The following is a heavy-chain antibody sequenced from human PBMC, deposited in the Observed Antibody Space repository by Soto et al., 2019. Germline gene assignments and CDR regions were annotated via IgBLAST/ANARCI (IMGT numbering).Heavy chain of an antibody. CDR1: GFTVSNNY. Sequence: EVQLVESGGGLIQPGGSLRLSCAASGFTVSNNYMSWVRQAPGKGLEWVSVIYRGGNFFYADSVKGRFIISSDTSKNALFLQMNSLRAEDTAVYYCAREENDAFDFWGQGTMVAVSS. CDR2: IYRGGNF. J-gene: IGHJ3*01. CDR3: AREENDAFDF. V-gene: IGHV3-53*01.